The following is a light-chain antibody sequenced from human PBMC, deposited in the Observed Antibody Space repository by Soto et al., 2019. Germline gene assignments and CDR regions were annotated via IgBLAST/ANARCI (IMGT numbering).Light chain of an antibody. CDR2: DGS. Sequence: EIVVTHAPATRSLSPVERVTLSFMASQNLHSFLTWYQQRPGQAPRPPIYDGSKRAAGVPDRISGDGSGTDYTLTISSLEPEDFAVYSCQQRTRWPMTFGQGTLLEIK. CDR1: QNLHSF. V-gene: IGKV3-11*01. CDR3: QQRTRWPMT. J-gene: IGKJ5*01.